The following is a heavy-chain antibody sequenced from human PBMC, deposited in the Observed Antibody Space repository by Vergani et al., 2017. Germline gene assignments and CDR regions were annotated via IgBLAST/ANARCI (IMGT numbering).Heavy chain of an antibody. J-gene: IGHJ2*01. CDR1: GGSISSSSYY. CDR2: IYYSGST. Sequence: QLQLQESGPGLVKPSETLSLTCTVSGGSISSSSYYWGWIRQPPGKGLEWSGSIYYSGSTYYNPSLKSRVTISVATSKNQFSLKLSSVTAADTAVYYCARDTNYYDSSCYYRTDWYFDLWGRGTLVTVSS. CDR3: ARDTNYYDSSCYYRTDWYFDL. V-gene: IGHV4-39*07. D-gene: IGHD3-22*01.